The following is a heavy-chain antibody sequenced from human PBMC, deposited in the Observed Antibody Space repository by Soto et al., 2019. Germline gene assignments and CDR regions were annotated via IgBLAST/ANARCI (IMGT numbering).Heavy chain of an antibody. V-gene: IGHV3-23*01. CDR2: ISGSGGST. CDR3: AKWGVQPPYTGYYFDY. Sequence: GGSLRLSCAASGFTFSSYAMSWVRQAPGKGLEWVSTISGSGGSTYYADSVKGRFTISRDNSKNTLYLQMNSLRAEDMAVYYCAKWGVQPPYTGYYFDYWGQGTLVTVSS. J-gene: IGHJ4*02. CDR1: GFTFSSYA. D-gene: IGHD3-16*01.